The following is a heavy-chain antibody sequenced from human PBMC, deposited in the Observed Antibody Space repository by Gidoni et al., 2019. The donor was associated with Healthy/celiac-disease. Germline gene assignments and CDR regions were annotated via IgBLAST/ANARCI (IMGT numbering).Heavy chain of an antibody. CDR2: ISGSGGST. CDR3: AKYGSSSRGGWFDP. D-gene: IGHD6-13*01. J-gene: IGHJ5*02. CDR1: GFTFRSYA. Sequence: EVQLLESGGGLVQPGGSLRLSCSASGFTFRSYAMSWVRQAPGKGLEWVSAISGSGGSTYYADSVKGRFTISRDNSKNTRYLQMNSLRAEDTAVYYCAKYGSSSRGGWFDPWGQGTLVTVSS. V-gene: IGHV3-23*01.